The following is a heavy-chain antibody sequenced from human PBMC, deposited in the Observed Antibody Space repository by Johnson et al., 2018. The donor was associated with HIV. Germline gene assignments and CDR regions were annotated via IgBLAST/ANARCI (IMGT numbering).Heavy chain of an antibody. CDR3: AGWLAEAFDV. Sequence: QVQLVESGGGVVQPGRSLRLSCAASGFTFSNYAMSWVRQAPGKGLEWVTVISYDGSNKSYAKSVKGRFTISRDNSRNTLYLQMNSLRAEDTAVYYCAGWLAEAFDVWGQGTMVTVSS. D-gene: IGHD6-19*01. V-gene: IGHV3-30*04. J-gene: IGHJ3*01. CDR1: GFTFSNYA. CDR2: ISYDGSNK.